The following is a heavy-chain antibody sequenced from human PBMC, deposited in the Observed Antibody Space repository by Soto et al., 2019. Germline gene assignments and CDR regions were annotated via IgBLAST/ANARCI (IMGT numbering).Heavy chain of an antibody. Sequence: SVKVSCKASGGTFSSYAISWVRQAPGQGLEWMGGIIPIFGTANYAQKFQGRVTITADESTSTAYMELSSLRSEDTAVYYCAGGYSSSWPDAFDIWGQGTMVTVSS. J-gene: IGHJ3*02. CDR2: IIPIFGTA. D-gene: IGHD6-13*01. CDR1: GGTFSSYA. V-gene: IGHV1-69*13. CDR3: AGGYSSSWPDAFDI.